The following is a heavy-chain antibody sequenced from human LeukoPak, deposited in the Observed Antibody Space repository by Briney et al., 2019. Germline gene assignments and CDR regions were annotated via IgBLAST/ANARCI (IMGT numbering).Heavy chain of an antibody. CDR3: TTHEYSSSPDRDY. CDR1: GFTFSGSA. D-gene: IGHD6-6*01. V-gene: IGHV3-73*01. CDR2: IRSKANSYAT. J-gene: IGHJ4*02. Sequence: GGSLKLSCAASGFTFSGSAMHWVRQASGEGLEWVGRIRSKANSYATAYAASVKGRFTISRDDSKNTAYLQMNSLKTEDTAVYYCTTHEYSSSPDRDYWGQGTLVTVSS.